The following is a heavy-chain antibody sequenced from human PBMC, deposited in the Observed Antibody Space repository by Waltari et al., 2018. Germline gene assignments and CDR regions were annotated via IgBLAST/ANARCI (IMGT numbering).Heavy chain of an antibody. CDR1: GGSISSSIYY. CDR2: IYYSGST. V-gene: IGHV4-39*01. Sequence: QLQLQESGPGLVKPSETLSLTCTVSGGSISSSIYYWGWIRQPPGKGLEWIGSIYYSGSTYYNPSLKSRVTISVDTSKNKFSLKLSSVTAADTAVYYCARHRPGIAVAGSVDYWGQGTLVTVSS. CDR3: ARHRPGIAVAGSVDY. D-gene: IGHD6-19*01. J-gene: IGHJ4*02.